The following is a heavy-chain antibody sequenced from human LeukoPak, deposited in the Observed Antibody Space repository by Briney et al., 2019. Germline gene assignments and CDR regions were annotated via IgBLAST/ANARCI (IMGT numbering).Heavy chain of an antibody. V-gene: IGHV3-48*01. CDR1: GFTFSSYT. CDR3: AKDRGGACYYYGMDV. J-gene: IGHJ6*02. CDR2: ISSSSSTI. Sequence: GGSLRLSCAASGFTFSSYTMNWVRQAPGKGLEWLSYISSSSSTISYADSVKGRFTISRDNSKNTLYLQMNSLRAEDTAVYYCAKDRGGACYYYGMDVWGQGTTVTVSS. D-gene: IGHD3-10*01.